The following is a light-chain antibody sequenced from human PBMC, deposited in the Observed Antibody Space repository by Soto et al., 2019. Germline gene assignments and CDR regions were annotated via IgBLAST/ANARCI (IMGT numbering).Light chain of an antibody. V-gene: IGKV3-20*01. Sequence: EIVLTQSPGTLSLSPGKRATLSCRASQSVSSSYLAWYQQKPGQAPRLLIYGASSRATGIPDRFSGSGSGTDFTLTISRLEPEDFAVYYCQQYGSSPRYTFGQGTKLEIK. J-gene: IGKJ2*01. CDR2: GAS. CDR1: QSVSSSY. CDR3: QQYGSSPRYT.